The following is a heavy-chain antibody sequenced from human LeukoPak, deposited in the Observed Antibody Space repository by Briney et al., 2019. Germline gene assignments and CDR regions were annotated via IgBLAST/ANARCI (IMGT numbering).Heavy chain of an antibody. V-gene: IGHV4-59*12. J-gene: IGHJ5*02. CDR1: GGSISSYY. CDR2: IYYSGST. Sequence: SETLSLTCTVSGGSISSYYWSWIRQPPGKGLEWIGYIYYSGSTNYNPSLKSRVTISVDTSKNQFSLKLSSVTAADTAVYYCARPGMVRGNWWFDPWGQGTLVTVSS. CDR3: ARPGMVRGNWWFDP. D-gene: IGHD3-10*01.